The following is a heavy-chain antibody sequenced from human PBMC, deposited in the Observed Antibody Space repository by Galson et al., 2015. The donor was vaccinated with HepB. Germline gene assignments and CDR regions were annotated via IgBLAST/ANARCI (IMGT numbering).Heavy chain of an antibody. CDR1: GYTFTSYA. V-gene: IGHV7-4-1*02. J-gene: IGHJ6*03. CDR2: INTNTGNP. D-gene: IGHD3-22*01. Sequence: SVKVSCKASGYTFTSYAMNWVRQAPGQGLEWMGWINTNTGNPTYAQGFTGRFVFSLDTSVSTAYLQISSLKAEDTAVYYCARPDKDLYYYYYMDVWGKGTTVTVSS. CDR3: ARPDKDLYYYYYMDV.